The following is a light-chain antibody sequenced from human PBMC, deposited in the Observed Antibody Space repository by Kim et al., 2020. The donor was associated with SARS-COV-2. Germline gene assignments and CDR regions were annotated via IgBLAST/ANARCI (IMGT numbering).Light chain of an antibody. Sequence: QSVLTQPPSASETPGQRLTISCSGSSSNIGGNDVYWYQQLPGTAPKLLIYTDSQRPSGVPDRFSGSKSGTSASLAISGLRFEDEADYYCATWDDSLSGPVFGGGTQLTVL. CDR3: ATWDDSLSGPV. V-gene: IGLV1-47*02. CDR2: TDS. CDR1: SSNIGGND. J-gene: IGLJ3*02.